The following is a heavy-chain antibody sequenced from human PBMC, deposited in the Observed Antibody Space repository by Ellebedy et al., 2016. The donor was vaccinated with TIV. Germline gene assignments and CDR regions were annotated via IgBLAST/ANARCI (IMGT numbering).Heavy chain of an antibody. J-gene: IGHJ4*02. CDR3: ARPRVRVRETIDN. V-gene: IGHV3-7*03. D-gene: IGHD2-8*01. CDR2: IKNDGSDI. Sequence: GESLKISXAASGFTFRNYWMSWARQTPGKGLEWVAIIKNDGSDIHYVDSVKGRFAISRDNAKNSLYLQMNSLRAADTAVYYCARPRVRVRETIDNWGQGTLVTVSS. CDR1: GFTFRNYW.